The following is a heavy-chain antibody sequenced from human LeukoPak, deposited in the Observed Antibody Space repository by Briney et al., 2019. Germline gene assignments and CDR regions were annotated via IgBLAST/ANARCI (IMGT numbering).Heavy chain of an antibody. Sequence: PGGSLRLSCAASGFTFSSYEMNWVRQAPGKGLEWVSYISSSGSTIYYADSVKGRFTISRDNAKNSLYLQMSSLRAEDTAVYYCARDNGYYYYGMDVWGKGTTVTVSS. CDR2: ISSSGSTI. V-gene: IGHV3-48*03. CDR1: GFTFSSYE. CDR3: ARDNGYYYYGMDV. J-gene: IGHJ6*04.